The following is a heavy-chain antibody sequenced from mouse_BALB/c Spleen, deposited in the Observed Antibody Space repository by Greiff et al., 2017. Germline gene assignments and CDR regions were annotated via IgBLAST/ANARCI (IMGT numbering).Heavy chain of an antibody. V-gene: IGHV7-3*02. CDR1: GFTFTDYY. J-gene: IGHJ3*01. D-gene: IGHD1-1*01. CDR3: ARDTDYYGSSLGFAY. CDR2: IRNKANGYTT. Sequence: EVKLMESGGGLVQPGGSLRLSCATSGFTFTDYYMSWVRQPPGKALEWLGFIRNKANGYTTEYSASVKGRFTISRDNSQSILYLQMNTLRAEDSATYYCARDTDYYGSSLGFAYWGQGTLVTVSA.